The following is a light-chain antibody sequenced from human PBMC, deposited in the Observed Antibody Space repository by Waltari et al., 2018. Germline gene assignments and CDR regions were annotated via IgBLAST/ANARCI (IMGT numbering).Light chain of an antibody. CDR2: SAS. J-gene: IGKJ1*01. CDR3: QQRSSWPRT. CDR1: QSVSYS. Sequence: EIVLTQSPATLSLSPGERATLSCRASQSVSYSLAWYQQKPGQTPRRLIYSASNRATGIPARFSGSGSGSDFTLTISSLEPEDFAVYYCQQRSSWPRTFGQGTKVEIK. V-gene: IGKV3-11*01.